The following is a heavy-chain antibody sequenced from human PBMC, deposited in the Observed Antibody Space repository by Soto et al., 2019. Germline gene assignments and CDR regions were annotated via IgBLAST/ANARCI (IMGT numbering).Heavy chain of an antibody. CDR2: INPDGSRT. CDR3: ARVATGSYDWIDP. J-gene: IGHJ5*02. Sequence: EVQLVESGGGLVQPGGSLRLSCAASKFTFTSYWMHWVRQAPGKGLMWVSRINPDGSRTTYGVSVRGRFTISRDNAKNTVFLQMNSLRVEETAVYYCARVATGSYDWIDPWGQGSLVTVSS. CDR1: KFTFTSYW. V-gene: IGHV3-74*01. D-gene: IGHD1-26*01.